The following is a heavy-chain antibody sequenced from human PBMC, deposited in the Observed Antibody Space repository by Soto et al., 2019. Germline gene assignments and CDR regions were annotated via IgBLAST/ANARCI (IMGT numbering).Heavy chain of an antibody. J-gene: IGHJ5*02. CDR1: GFTFSSYA. CDR3: AKDPVGLVTNRWFDP. Sequence: PGGSLRLSCAASGFTFSSYAMSWVRQAPGKGLEWVSAISGSGGSTYYADSVKGRFTISRDNSKNTLYLQMNSLRAEDTAVYYCAKDPVGLVTNRWFDPWGQGTLVTVSS. V-gene: IGHV3-23*01. CDR2: ISGSGGST. D-gene: IGHD3-9*01.